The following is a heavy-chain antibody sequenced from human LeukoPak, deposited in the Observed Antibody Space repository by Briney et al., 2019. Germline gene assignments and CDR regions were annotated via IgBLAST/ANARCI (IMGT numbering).Heavy chain of an antibody. Sequence: GGSLRLSCAASRFTFSSYAMSWVRQAPGKGLEWVSGISGSGGSPYYADSVKGRFTISRDNSKNTLYLQINSLRAEDTAVYYCAKDRPYSTVYYFDYWGQGTLVTVSS. J-gene: IGHJ4*02. D-gene: IGHD6-13*01. CDR1: RFTFSSYA. CDR3: AKDRPYSTVYYFDY. V-gene: IGHV3-23*01. CDR2: ISGSGGSP.